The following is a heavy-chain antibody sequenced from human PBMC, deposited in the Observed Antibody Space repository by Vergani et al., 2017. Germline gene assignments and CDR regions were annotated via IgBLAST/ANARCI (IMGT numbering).Heavy chain of an antibody. Sequence: EVQLVESGGGLVQPGRSLRLSCAASGFTFDDYAMHWVRQAPGKGLEWVSGISWNSGSIGYADSVKGRFTISRDNAKNSLYLQMNSLRAEDTAVYYCARLSGSHYYYYYYMDVWGKGTTVTVSS. CDR3: ARLSGSHYYYYYYMDV. V-gene: IGHV3-9*01. CDR2: ISWNSGSI. J-gene: IGHJ6*03. D-gene: IGHD1-26*01. CDR1: GFTFDDYA.